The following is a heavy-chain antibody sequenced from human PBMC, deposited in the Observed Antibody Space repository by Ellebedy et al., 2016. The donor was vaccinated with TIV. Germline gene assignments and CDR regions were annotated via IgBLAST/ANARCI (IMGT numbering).Heavy chain of an antibody. CDR2: LYTGGIA. J-gene: IGHJ5*02. CDR3: ARVRFSPGWFDP. Sequence: PSETLSLTCIVSGASINNYYWNWIRQPAGKGLEWIGRLYTGGIATYNPSLKSRVTISVDTSRNQVYLKLNSVTAPDTGVYHCARVRFSPGWFDPWGQGTLVTVSS. V-gene: IGHV4-4*07. CDR1: GASINNYY.